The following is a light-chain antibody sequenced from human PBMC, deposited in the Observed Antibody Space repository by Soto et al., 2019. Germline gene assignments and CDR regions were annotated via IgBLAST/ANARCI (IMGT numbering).Light chain of an antibody. CDR2: GAS. J-gene: IGKJ4*01. CDR1: QRVNSRY. CDR3: QQTESYPST. Sequence: EIVLTQSPGTLSFSAGERATLSCRASQRVNSRYLAWYQQKPGQAPRLLIYGASTRATDMPGRFSGSGSGTDFTLTISSLQPEDFATYYCQQTESYPSTFGGGTKVDI. V-gene: IGKV3D-7*01.